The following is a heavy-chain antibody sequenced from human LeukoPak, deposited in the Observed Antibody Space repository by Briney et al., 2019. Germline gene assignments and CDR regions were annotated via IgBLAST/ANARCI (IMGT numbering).Heavy chain of an antibody. J-gene: IGHJ4*02. CDR1: GFTFSSYA. CDR2: IRYDGSNK. Sequence: PGGSLRLSCAASGFTFSSYAMHWVRQAPGKGLEWVAFIRYDGSNKYYADSVKGRFTISRDNSKNTLYLQMNSLRAEDTAVYYCARDRDFMVRGVIIRILDYWGQGTLVTVSS. D-gene: IGHD3-10*01. CDR3: ARDRDFMVRGVIIRILDY. V-gene: IGHV3-30*02.